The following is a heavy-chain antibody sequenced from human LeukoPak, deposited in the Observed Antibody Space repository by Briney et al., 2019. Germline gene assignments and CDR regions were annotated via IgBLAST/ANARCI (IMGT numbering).Heavy chain of an antibody. Sequence: SETLSLTCTVSGGSISSYYWSWIRQPPGKGLEWIGYIYYSGSTNYNPSLKSRVTISVDTSKNQFSLKLSSVTAADTAVYYCARQTAVRDSSSWYYFDYWGQGTLVTVSS. CDR2: IYYSGST. V-gene: IGHV4-59*08. J-gene: IGHJ4*02. D-gene: IGHD6-13*01. CDR3: ARQTAVRDSSSWYYFDY. CDR1: GGSISSYY.